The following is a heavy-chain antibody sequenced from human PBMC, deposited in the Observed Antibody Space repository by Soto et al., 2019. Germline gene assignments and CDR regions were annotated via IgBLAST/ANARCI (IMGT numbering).Heavy chain of an antibody. CDR3: ARGGIRGVVDY. CDR1: GFTFSDYY. Sequence: QVQLVESGGGLVKPGGSLRLSCAASGFTFSDYYMRWIRQAPGKGLEWVSYISSSSSYTNYADSVKGRFTISRDNAKNSRYLQMNSRRAEDTAVYYCARGGIRGVVDYWGQGTLVTVSS. CDR2: ISSSSSYT. D-gene: IGHD3-10*01. V-gene: IGHV3-11*05. J-gene: IGHJ4*02.